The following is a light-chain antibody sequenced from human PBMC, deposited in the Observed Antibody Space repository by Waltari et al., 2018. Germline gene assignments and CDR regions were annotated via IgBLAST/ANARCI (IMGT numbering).Light chain of an antibody. CDR3: CSYAGTIPFV. V-gene: IGLV2-23*02. CDR1: SSDIGSFNL. J-gene: IGLJ1*01. CDR2: EVS. Sequence: QSALTQTASVSGSPGQSITISCTGTSSDIGSFNLVSWYQQHPGKAPKLMIYEVSQRPSGVSNRFSCSKSANTASLTISGLQAEDEADYYCCSYAGTIPFVFGTGTKVTVL.